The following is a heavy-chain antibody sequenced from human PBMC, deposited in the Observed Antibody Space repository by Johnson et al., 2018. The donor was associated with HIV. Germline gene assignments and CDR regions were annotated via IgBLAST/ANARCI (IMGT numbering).Heavy chain of an antibody. D-gene: IGHD3-3*01. CDR3: ARDEGYYNFWSGPGAFDI. Sequence: VQLVEFGGSVVRPGGSLRLSCAASGFTFDDYGMSWVRQAPGKGLEWVSGINWKGGSTGYADAVKGRFPISRDNAKKSLFLQMNRLRAEDTAVYYCARDEGYYNFWSGPGAFDIWGQGTMVTVSS. V-gene: IGHV3-20*04. J-gene: IGHJ3*02. CDR1: GFTFDDYG. CDR2: INWKGGST.